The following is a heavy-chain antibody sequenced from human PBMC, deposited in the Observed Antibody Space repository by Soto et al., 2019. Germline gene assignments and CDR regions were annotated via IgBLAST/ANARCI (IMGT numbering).Heavy chain of an antibody. CDR2: IYYSGST. J-gene: IGHJ4*02. CDR1: GGSSSNGDYY. CDR3: ARDSGGYGRFHY. V-gene: IGHV4-31*03. Sequence: SETLSLTCTVSGGSSSNGDYYWSWIRQHPGKGLEWIGYIYYSGSTYYNPSLKSRVTISVDTSKNQFSLNLSSVTAADTAVYYCARDSGGYGRFHYWGQGTLVTVS. D-gene: IGHD3-22*01.